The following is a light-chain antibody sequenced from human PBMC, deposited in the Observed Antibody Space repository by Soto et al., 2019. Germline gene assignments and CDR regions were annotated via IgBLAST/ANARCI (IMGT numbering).Light chain of an antibody. CDR3: QHYGGSVLT. CDR2: GAS. Sequence: EIVLTQSPGALSLSPGERATLSCRTSHDISSSYLAWYQQKRGQAPRLLMYGASTRATGIPDRFSGSGSGTDFTLTISRLEPEDFAVYYCQHYGGSVLTFGGGTKVKIK. V-gene: IGKV3-20*01. CDR1: HDISSSY. J-gene: IGKJ4*01.